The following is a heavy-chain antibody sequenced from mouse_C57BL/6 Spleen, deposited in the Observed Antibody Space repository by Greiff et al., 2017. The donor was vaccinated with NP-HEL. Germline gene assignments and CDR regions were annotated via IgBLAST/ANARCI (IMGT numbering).Heavy chain of an antibody. D-gene: IGHD2-5*01. V-gene: IGHV1-69*01. J-gene: IGHJ3*01. CDR1: GYTFTSYW. Sequence: QVQLQQPGAELVMPGASVKLSCKASGYTFTSYWMHWVKQRPGQGLEWIGEIDPSDSYTNYNQKFKGKSTLTVDKSSSTAYMQLSSLTSEDSAVYYCARGSYSKEIFAYWGQGTLVTVSA. CDR2: IDPSDSYT. CDR3: ARGSYSKEIFAY.